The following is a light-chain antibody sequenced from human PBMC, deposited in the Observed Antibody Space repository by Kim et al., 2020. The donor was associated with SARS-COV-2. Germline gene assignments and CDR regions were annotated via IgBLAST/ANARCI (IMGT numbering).Light chain of an antibody. CDR3: QQYYSSRLT. CDR1: QSILSSSNKRSF. CDR2: WAS. Sequence: ATINCKSSQSILSSSNKRSFLAWYQKKPGLPPRLLIYWASTRESGVPDRFSGSGSGTDFTLTVSSLQAEDVAVYYCQQYYSSRLTFGGGTKVDIK. V-gene: IGKV4-1*01. J-gene: IGKJ4*01.